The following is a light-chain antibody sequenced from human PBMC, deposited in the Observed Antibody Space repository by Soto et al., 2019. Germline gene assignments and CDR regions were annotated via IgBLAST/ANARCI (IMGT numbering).Light chain of an antibody. J-gene: IGKJ1*01. CDR2: DVS. V-gene: IGKV1-5*01. CDR3: KQYNTFWT. CDR1: QTVSRW. Sequence: EIQMTQSPSTLSASSGDSVTITCRASQTVSRWLAWYQQRPGKAPKLLIYDVSSLESGVPSRFSGSGSGTEFTLTITSLQPDDSATYYCKQYNTFWTFGQGTQVDIK.